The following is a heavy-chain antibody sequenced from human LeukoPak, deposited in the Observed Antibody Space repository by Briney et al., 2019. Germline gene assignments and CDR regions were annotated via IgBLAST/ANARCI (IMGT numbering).Heavy chain of an antibody. CDR3: ARRFDS. V-gene: IGHV3-48*01. J-gene: IGHJ4*02. Sequence: GGSLRLSCAASGFTFSTYSMNWVLQAPGKGLEWVSYITGSSSTIYYADSVKGRFTISRDNAKNSLYLQMNSLRAEDTAVYYCARRFDSWGQGTLVTVSS. CDR1: GFTFSTYS. CDR2: ITGSSSTI.